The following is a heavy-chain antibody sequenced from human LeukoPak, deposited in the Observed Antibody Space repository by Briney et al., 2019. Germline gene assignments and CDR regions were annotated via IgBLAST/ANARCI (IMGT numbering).Heavy chain of an antibody. CDR1: GFTFDDYA. J-gene: IGHJ4*02. CDR2: ISWDGGST. Sequence: PGGSLRLSCAASGFTFDDYAMHWVRQAPGKGLEWVSLISWDGGSTYYADSVKGRFTISRDNSKNSLYLQMNSLRAEDTALYYCAKDKGGIAVAGFYFDYWGQGTLVTVSS. V-gene: IGHV3-43D*04. CDR3: AKDKGGIAVAGFYFDY. D-gene: IGHD6-19*01.